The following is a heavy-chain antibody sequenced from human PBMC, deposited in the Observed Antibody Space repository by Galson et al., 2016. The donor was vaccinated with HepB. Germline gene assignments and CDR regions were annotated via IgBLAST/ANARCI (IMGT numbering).Heavy chain of an antibody. D-gene: IGHD3-10*01. CDR1: GYTFTSYG. CDR2: SSTYNGNT. Sequence: SVKVSCKASGYTFTSYGISWVRQAPGQGLEWMGWSSTYNGNTNYAQNFQGRVTMTTDTSTRTAYMELRSLRSDDTAGYYCARDRFSGWFDPWGQGALVTVSS. CDR3: ARDRFSGWFDP. J-gene: IGHJ5*02. V-gene: IGHV1-18*04.